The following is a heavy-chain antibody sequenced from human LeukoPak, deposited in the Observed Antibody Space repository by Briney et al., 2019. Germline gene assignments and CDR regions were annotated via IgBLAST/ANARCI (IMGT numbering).Heavy chain of an antibody. Sequence: GESLRLSCAASGFTFSSYGMSWVRQAPGKGLEWVSAISGSGGSTYYADSVKGRFTISRDNSKNTLYLQMNSLRAEDTAVYYCAKSRGIFGYIHAFDIWGQGTMVTVSS. J-gene: IGHJ3*02. CDR1: GFTFSSYG. CDR2: ISGSGGST. V-gene: IGHV3-23*01. CDR3: AKSRGIFGYIHAFDI. D-gene: IGHD3-3*01.